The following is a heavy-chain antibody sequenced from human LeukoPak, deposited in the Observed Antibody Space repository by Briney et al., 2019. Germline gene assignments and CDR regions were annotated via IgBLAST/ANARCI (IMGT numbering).Heavy chain of an antibody. D-gene: IGHD3-10*01. CDR3: ARVEATYYYGSGSSDWFNP. V-gene: IGHV4-31*03. CDR1: GGSISSGGYY. Sequence: SETLSLTCTVSGGSISSGGYYWSWIRQHPGKGLAWIGYIYYSGSTYYNPSLKSRVTISVDTSKNQFSLKPSSVTATDTAVYYCARVEATYYYGSGSSDWFNPWGQGTLVTVSS. J-gene: IGHJ5*02. CDR2: IYYSGST.